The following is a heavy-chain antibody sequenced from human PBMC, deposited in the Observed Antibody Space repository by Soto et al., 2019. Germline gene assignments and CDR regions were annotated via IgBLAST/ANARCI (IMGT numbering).Heavy chain of an antibody. CDR2: MNPNSGNT. CDR1: GYTFNNYD. D-gene: IGHD3-22*01. J-gene: IGHJ5*02. V-gene: IGHV1-8*02. CDR3: ARVYYYDSRLDFDP. Sequence: ASVKVSCKASGYTFNNYDIHWVRQAPGHGLEWMGWMNPNSGNTGYAQNFRGRVTMTTDTSTSTAYMELRSLRSDDTAVYYCARVYYYDSRLDFDPWGQGTLVTVSS.